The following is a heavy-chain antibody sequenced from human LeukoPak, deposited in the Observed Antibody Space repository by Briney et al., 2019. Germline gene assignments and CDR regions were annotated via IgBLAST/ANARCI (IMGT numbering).Heavy chain of an antibody. V-gene: IGHV1-69*13. CDR3: ASRYCSGGRCDSSYYYYYGMDV. J-gene: IGHJ6*02. D-gene: IGHD2-15*01. CDR2: IIPIFGTA. CDR1: GGTLNIYA. Sequence: SVNVSCTASGGTLNIYAISWVRQAPGQGLEWMGGIIPIFGTANYAQKFQGGVTITADESTSTAYMALSSLRSEDTAVYYCASRYCSGGRCDSSYYYYYGMDVWGQGTTVTVSS.